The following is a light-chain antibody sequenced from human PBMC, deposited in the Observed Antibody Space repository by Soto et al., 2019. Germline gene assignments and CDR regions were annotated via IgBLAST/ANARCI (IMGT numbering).Light chain of an antibody. V-gene: IGLV2-14*01. J-gene: IGLJ2*01. CDR1: SNDVGGYAY. Sequence: QSVLTQPASVSGSPGQSITISCTGTSNDVGGYAYVSWYQQYPGKAPKLVISEVSNRPSGVSHRFSGSRSGNTASLTISGLQAEDEADYYCSSYTGDTTPVFGGGIKLTVL. CDR3: SSYTGDTTPV. CDR2: EVS.